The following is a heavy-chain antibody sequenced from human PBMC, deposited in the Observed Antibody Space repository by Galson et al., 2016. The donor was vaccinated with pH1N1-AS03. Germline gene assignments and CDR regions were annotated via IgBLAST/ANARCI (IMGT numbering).Heavy chain of an antibody. CDR2: IIGSGENT. CDR1: EFSFSRFA. V-gene: IGHV3-23*01. D-gene: IGHD2-15*01. Sequence: SLRLSCGASEFSFSRFAMAWVRQAPGKGLEWVSSIIGSGENTWYAESAKGRFTISRDNSKNTLYLQLNSLRAEDTALYYCAKGSGYCSDATCYRFDRWGQGTLVTVSS. J-gene: IGHJ4*02. CDR3: AKGSGYCSDATCYRFDR.